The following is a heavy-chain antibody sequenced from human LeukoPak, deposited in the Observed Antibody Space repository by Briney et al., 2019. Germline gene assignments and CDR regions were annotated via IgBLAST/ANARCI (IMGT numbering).Heavy chain of an antibody. CDR2: IYYSGST. CDR1: GGSISSYY. V-gene: IGHV4-59*01. J-gene: IGHJ4*02. CDR3: ARGGIQLWHF. D-gene: IGHD5-18*01. Sequence: SETLSLTCTASGGSISSYYWSWIRQPPGKGLEWIGYIYYSGSTNYNPSLKSRVTISVDTSKNQFSLKLSSVTAADTAVYYCARGGIQLWHFWGQGTLVTVSS.